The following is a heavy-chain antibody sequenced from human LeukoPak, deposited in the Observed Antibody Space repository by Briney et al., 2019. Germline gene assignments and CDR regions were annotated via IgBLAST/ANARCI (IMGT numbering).Heavy chain of an antibody. J-gene: IGHJ4*02. Sequence: PGGSLRPSCAASGFTFSSYGMHWVRQAPGKGLEWVAVIWYDGSNKIYADSVKGRFTISRDNSKNTLYLQMNSLRAEDTAVYYCAKERAAAIEGYFDYWGQGTLVTVSS. CDR1: GFTFSSYG. CDR2: IWYDGSNK. CDR3: AKERAAAIEGYFDY. D-gene: IGHD6-13*01. V-gene: IGHV3-33*06.